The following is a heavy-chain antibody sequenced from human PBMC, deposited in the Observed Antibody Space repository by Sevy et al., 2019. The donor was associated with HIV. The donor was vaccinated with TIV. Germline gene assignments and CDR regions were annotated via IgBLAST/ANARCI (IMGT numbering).Heavy chain of an antibody. CDR2: ISHDTTVK. J-gene: IGHJ4*02. D-gene: IGHD3-9*01. Sequence: GGSLRLSCAASGFTFSDYVMHCVRQAPGKGLEWLARISHDTTVKYYADSLKGRFTISRDNSKNTLYLQMNSLRHEDTAVYHCARDADWSLNYWGQGTLVTVSS. CDR3: ARDADWSLNY. CDR1: GFTFSDYV. V-gene: IGHV3-30*04.